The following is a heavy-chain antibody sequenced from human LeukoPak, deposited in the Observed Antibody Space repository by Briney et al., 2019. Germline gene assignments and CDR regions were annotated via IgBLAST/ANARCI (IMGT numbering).Heavy chain of an antibody. D-gene: IGHD3-22*01. CDR2: IIPIFGTA. CDR3: ARDYPHYYHDSSGYSYYFDY. V-gene: IGHV1-69*01. CDR1: GGTFSSYA. Sequence: SVKVSCKASGGTFSSYAISWVRQAPGQGLEWMGGIIPIFGTANYAQKFQGRVTITADESTSTAYMELSSLRSEDTAVYYCARDYPHYYHDSSGYSYYFDYWGQGTLVTVSS. J-gene: IGHJ4*02.